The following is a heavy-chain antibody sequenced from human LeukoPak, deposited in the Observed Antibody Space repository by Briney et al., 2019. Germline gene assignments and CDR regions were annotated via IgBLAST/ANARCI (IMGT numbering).Heavy chain of an antibody. J-gene: IGHJ4*02. CDR1: GGSINSYY. V-gene: IGHV4-4*07. CDR3: ARGGKATVVTM. D-gene: IGHD4-23*01. Sequence: KASETLSLTCTVSGGSINSYYWSWIRQPAGKGLEWIGRMYSSGSTNYNPSLKSRVSMSVDTSKNQFPLKLTSVTAADTAVYYCARGGKATVVTMWGQGILVTVSS. CDR2: MYSSGST.